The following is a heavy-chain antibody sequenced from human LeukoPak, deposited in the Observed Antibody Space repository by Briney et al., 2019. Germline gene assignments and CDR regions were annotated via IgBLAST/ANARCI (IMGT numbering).Heavy chain of an antibody. CDR1: GFTFSSHW. Sequence: GGSLRLSCSASGFTFSSHWMHWVRQAPGKGLFWVSRINGDGSETNYAGSVRGRFTISRDNAKNTVYLQMNSLRAEDTAVYYCASGSGDYGDPFDYWGQGTLVTVSS. CDR2: INGDGSET. V-gene: IGHV3-74*01. D-gene: IGHD4-17*01. CDR3: ASGSGDYGDPFDY. J-gene: IGHJ4*02.